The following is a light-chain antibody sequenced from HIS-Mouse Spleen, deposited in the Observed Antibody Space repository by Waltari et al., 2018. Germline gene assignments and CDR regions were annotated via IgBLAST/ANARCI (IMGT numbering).Light chain of an antibody. V-gene: IGLV3-19*01. CDR2: GKN. CDR1: SLRSYY. J-gene: IGLJ1*01. CDR3: NSRDSSGNHYV. Sequence: SSELTQDPAVSVALGQTVRITCQGDSLRSYYASWYQQKPGQAPVLGIYGKNNRPSGLPDRFSGSSSGNTASLTITGAQAEDEADYYCNSRDSSGNHYVFRTGTKVTVL.